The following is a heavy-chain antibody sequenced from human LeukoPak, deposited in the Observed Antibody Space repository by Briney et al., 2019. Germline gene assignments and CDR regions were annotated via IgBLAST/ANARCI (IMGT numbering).Heavy chain of an antibody. CDR1: GDSISSYY. CDR2: IYYSGTT. CDR3: ARSSGAYRSFDY. Sequence: SETLSLTCTVSGDSISSYYWSWIRQPPGKGLEWIGYIYYSGTTDYNPSLKSRVTISVDTSNNQFSLKVSSVTAADTAVYYCARSSGAYRSFDYWGQGTLVPVSS. J-gene: IGHJ4*02. V-gene: IGHV4-59*01. D-gene: IGHD1-26*01.